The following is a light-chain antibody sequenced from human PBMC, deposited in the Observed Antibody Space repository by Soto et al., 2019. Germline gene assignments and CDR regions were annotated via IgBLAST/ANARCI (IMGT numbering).Light chain of an antibody. Sequence: DIRISKAQSSLSASVGERVTITCRASQSISTWLAWYQQKPGKAPKLLIYKASGLESGVPSRFSGSGSGTDFTLTISSLQPDDFATYYCQQYNSYSPLTFGGGTKVDIK. CDR3: QQYNSYSPLT. J-gene: IGKJ4*01. CDR2: KAS. V-gene: IGKV1-5*03. CDR1: QSISTW.